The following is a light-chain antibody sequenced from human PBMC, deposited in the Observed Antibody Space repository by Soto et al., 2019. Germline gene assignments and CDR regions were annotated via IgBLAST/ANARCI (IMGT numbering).Light chain of an antibody. J-gene: IGLJ1*01. CDR1: SSNLGAGYD. CDR2: GNR. CDR3: TSSTSDSLYV. Sequence: QSVLTQPPSVSGAPGQRVTISCTGSSSNLGAGYDVHWYQLLPGTAPKLLIYGNRNRPSGVPDRFSGSKSGTSASLAITGLQAEDEADYFCTSSTSDSLYVFGTGTKVTVL. V-gene: IGLV1-40*01.